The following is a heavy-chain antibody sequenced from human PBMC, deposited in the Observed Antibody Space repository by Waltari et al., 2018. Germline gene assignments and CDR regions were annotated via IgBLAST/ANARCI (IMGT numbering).Heavy chain of an antibody. CDR2: IYHSGST. CDR3: ARDSLLWFGELLSDDY. D-gene: IGHD3-10*01. J-gene: IGHJ4*02. Sequence: QVQLQELGPGLVKPSETLSLTCAVSGYSISSGYYWGWIRQPPGKGLEWIGSIYHSGSTYYNPSLKSRVTISVDTSKNQFSLKLSSVTAADTAVYYCARDSLLWFGELLSDDYWGQGTLVTVSS. CDR1: GYSISSGYY. V-gene: IGHV4-38-2*02.